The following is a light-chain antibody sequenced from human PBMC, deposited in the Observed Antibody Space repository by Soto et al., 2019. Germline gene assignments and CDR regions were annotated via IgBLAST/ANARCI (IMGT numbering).Light chain of an antibody. CDR3: QQYSSSPLFT. CDR1: QIVIISY. Sequence: IVLTHSPCTLSLSQLDRATLSFMAIQIVIISYLSWYQHKPVQSPSVLMSCASSSTTGLPDRFSGRGSGTDVTLTISRREPEDFSVYYYQQYSSSPLFTFGPGTKVDIK. V-gene: IGKV3-20*01. CDR2: CAS. J-gene: IGKJ3*01.